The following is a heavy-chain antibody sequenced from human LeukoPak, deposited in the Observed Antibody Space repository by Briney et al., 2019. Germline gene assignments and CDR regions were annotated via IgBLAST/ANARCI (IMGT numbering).Heavy chain of an antibody. J-gene: IGHJ6*02. CDR2: ISGSGGST. D-gene: IGHD6-13*01. CDR1: GFSFSSYA. V-gene: IGHV3-23*01. CDR3: AKVRAGTFYYYYGMDV. Sequence: GGSLRLSCAASGFSFSSYAMSWVRQAPGTGLEWVSAISGSGGSTYYADSVKGRFTISRDNSKNTLYLQMNSLRAEDTAVYYCAKVRAGTFYYYYGMDVWGQGTTVTVSS.